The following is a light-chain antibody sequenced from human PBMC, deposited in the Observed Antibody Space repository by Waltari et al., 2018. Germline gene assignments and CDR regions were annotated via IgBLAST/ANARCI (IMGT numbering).Light chain of an antibody. Sequence: AIQMTQYPTSLSASVGDRVIITCRASQGIRNDFGWYQQKPGKAHKLLIYAESRLQSGVPSRCSGSGSGTDFTFTISSLQPEDFATYYCLRDYNYPLTFGGGTKVEI. CDR3: LRDYNYPLT. CDR2: AES. V-gene: IGKV1-6*01. J-gene: IGKJ4*01. CDR1: QGIRND.